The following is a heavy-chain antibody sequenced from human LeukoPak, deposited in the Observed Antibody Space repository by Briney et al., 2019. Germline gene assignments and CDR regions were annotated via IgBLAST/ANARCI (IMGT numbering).Heavy chain of an antibody. CDR3: ARIAAASDAFDI. J-gene: IGHJ3*02. Sequence: ASVKVSCKASGYTFTSYDINWVRQATGQGLEWMGWMNPNSGNTGYAQKFQGRVTMTRNTSISTAYMELSSLRSEDTPVYYCARIAAASDAFDIWGQGTMVTVSS. CDR1: GYTFTSYD. D-gene: IGHD6-13*01. V-gene: IGHV1-8*01. CDR2: MNPNSGNT.